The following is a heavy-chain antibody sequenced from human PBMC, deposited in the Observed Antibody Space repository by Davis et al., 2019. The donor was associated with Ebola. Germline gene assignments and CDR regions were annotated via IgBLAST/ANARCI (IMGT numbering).Heavy chain of an antibody. CDR2: ISTYNGNI. D-gene: IGHD3-16*02. CDR1: GYSFTNYG. J-gene: IGHJ4*02. V-gene: IGHV1-18*01. Sequence: ASVKVSCKTSGYSFTNYGISWVRQAPGQRPEWMGWISTYNGNIKLTQKVQGRVTLTTDASTNTAYLELRSLRSDDTAVYYCVRSGIDFLWGSYRGIDSWGQGTPVTVS. CDR3: VRSGIDFLWGSYRGIDS.